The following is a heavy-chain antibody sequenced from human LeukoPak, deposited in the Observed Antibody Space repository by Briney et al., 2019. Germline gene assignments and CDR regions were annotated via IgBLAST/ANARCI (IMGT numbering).Heavy chain of an antibody. J-gene: IGHJ4*02. D-gene: IGHD6-19*01. CDR1: GDSITSGSYY. CDR3: ARDPSGGSGWRDHFDS. CDR2: MHYSGYT. Sequence: SETLSLTCTVSGDSITSGSYYWGRIRQTPGKGLEWIGSMHYSGYTYYNPALKSRVTTSVDTSKNQFSLKVNSVTAADTAVYYCARDPSGGSGWRDHFDSWGQGTLVTVSS. V-gene: IGHV4-39*07.